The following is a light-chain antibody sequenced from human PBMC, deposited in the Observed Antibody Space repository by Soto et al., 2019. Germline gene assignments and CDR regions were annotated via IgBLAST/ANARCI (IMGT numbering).Light chain of an antibody. Sequence: QSVLTQPRSVSGSPGQSVTISCTGTSSDVGLYNYVSWYQQHPGKAPKLMIYDVSKRPSGVPDRFSGSKSGNTASLTISGLQAEDEADYYCCSYAGSYTLVFGGGTKVTVL. CDR3: CSYAGSYTLV. CDR2: DVS. J-gene: IGLJ2*01. V-gene: IGLV2-11*01. CDR1: SSDVGLYNY.